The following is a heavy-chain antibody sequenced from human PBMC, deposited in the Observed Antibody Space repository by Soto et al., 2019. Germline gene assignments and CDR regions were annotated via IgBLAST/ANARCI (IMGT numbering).Heavy chain of an antibody. CDR2: IIPLFGAA. D-gene: IGHD2-21*01. CDR1: GVTFTSET. Sequence: QVQLVQSGAEVKKPGSSVKVSCKASGVTFTSETISWVRQAPGQGLEWMGGIIPLFGAANYAQKFQGRLTITSDESTSTVYMELSSLRSDDMAVYYCATELGETHASPFDSSGQGTLVTVSS. V-gene: IGHV1-69*01. CDR3: ATELGETHASPFDS. J-gene: IGHJ4*02.